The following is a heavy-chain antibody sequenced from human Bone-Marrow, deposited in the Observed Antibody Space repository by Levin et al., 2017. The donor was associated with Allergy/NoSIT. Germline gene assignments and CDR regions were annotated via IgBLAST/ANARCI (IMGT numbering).Heavy chain of an antibody. CDR3: ARDRRDFWSGDHKNGMEV. Sequence: PGGSLRLSCAASGFTFDEYAMHWVRQAPGKGLEWVSAISWNSGNIGYADSVKGRFTISRDNAKNSLFLQMNSLRAEDTALYYCARDRRDFWSGDHKNGMEVWGQGTTVTVSS. D-gene: IGHD3-3*01. CDR1: GFTFDEYA. V-gene: IGHV3-9*01. CDR2: ISWNSGNI. J-gene: IGHJ6*02.